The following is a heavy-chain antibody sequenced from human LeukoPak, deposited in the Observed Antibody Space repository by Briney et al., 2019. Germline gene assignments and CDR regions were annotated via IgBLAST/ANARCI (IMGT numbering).Heavy chain of an antibody. CDR3: ARGSYGMDV. V-gene: IGHV4-39*01. CDR2: IYYSGST. D-gene: IGHD6-19*01. J-gene: IGHJ6*02. Sequence: SETLSLTCTVSGGSISSSSYYWGWIRQPPGQGLEWIGSIYYSGSTYYNPSLKSRVTISVDTSKNQFSLKLSSVTAADTAVYYCARGSYGMDVWGQGTTVTVSS. CDR1: GGSISSSSYY.